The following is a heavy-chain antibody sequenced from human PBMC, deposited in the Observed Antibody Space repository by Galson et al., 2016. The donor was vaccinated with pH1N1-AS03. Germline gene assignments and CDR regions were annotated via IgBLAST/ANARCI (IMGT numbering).Heavy chain of an antibody. CDR2: IYHSGST. CDR1: GGSISSSSVYS. J-gene: IGHJ6*02. D-gene: IGHD5-12*01. Sequence: LSLTCAVSGGSISSSSVYSWSWIRQPPGKGLEWIGNIYHSGSTYYSPSLKGRVTISIDRSQNQFSLKLSSVTAADTAVYYCARGSGGYGLDVWGQGTTVTVSS. V-gene: IGHV4-30-2*01. CDR3: ARGSGGYGLDV.